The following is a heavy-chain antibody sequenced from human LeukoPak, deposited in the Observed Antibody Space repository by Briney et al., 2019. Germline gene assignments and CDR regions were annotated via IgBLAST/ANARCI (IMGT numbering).Heavy chain of an antibody. CDR1: GFTFSKVW. V-gene: IGHV3-15*01. J-gene: IGHJ3*02. CDR2: IKSKTDGGTT. Sequence: GGSLRLSCAASGFTFSKVWMNWVRQAPGKGLEWVGRIKSKTDGGTTNYAAPVNGRFTISRDDSKNTLYLQMNSLKTEDTAMYYCTTAVIRGLNAFDIWGQGTMVTVSS. D-gene: IGHD3-10*01. CDR3: TTAVIRGLNAFDI.